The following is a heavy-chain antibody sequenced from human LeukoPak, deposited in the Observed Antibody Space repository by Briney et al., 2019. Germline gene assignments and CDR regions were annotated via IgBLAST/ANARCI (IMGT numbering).Heavy chain of an antibody. V-gene: IGHV4-39*07. CDR1: GGSISSSSYY. CDR3: ARAPGAAID. Sequence: SETLSLTCTVSGGSISSSSYYWGWIRQPPGKGLEWIGSIYYSGSTYYNPSLKSRVTISIDTSKSQFSLKLSSATAADTAVYYCARAPGAAIDWGQGTLVTASS. CDR2: IYYSGST. J-gene: IGHJ4*02. D-gene: IGHD2-2*01.